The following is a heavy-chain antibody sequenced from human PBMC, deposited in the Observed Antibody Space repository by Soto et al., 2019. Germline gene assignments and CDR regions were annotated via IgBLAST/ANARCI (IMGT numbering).Heavy chain of an antibody. CDR2: INHRGSA. J-gene: IGHJ4*02. CDR1: GASVSSTYW. CDR3: ARYNAASGTYYFDF. V-gene: IGHV4-4*02. Sequence: SETLSLTCAVSGASVSSTYWWSWLRQPPGKGPEWIGEINHRGSANYNPSLKSRVTISVDISKSQFSLRLTSVTAADTAVYYCARYNAASGTYYFDFWCQGALVT. D-gene: IGHD6-13*01.